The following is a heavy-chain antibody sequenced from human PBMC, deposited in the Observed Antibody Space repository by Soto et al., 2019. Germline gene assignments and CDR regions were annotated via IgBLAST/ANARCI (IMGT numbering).Heavy chain of an antibody. V-gene: IGHV3-23*01. J-gene: IGHJ4*02. CDR2: ISGSGGHT. Sequence: PGGSLRLSCAASGFTFSSYAMSWVRHAPGKGLEWVSAISGSGGHTYYADSVKGRFAISRDNSKNTLYLQMNSRRTEDTAVYYFGKVRGSEPPFDYWGQGTLFTVSS. CDR1: GFTFSSYA. CDR3: GKVRGSEPPFDY. D-gene: IGHD1-26*01.